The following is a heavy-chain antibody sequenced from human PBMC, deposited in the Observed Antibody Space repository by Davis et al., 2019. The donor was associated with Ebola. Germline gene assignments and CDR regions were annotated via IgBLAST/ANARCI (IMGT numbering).Heavy chain of an antibody. Sequence: ASVKVSCKASGYTFTSYAMHWVRQAPGQGLEWMGWISAYNGNTNYAQKLQGRVTMTTDTSTSTAYMELRSLRSDDTAVYYCARKSSGYAQEDYYGMDVWGKGTTVTVSS. J-gene: IGHJ6*04. CDR2: ISAYNGNT. D-gene: IGHD5-12*01. CDR1: GYTFTSYA. CDR3: ARKSSGYAQEDYYGMDV. V-gene: IGHV1-18*01.